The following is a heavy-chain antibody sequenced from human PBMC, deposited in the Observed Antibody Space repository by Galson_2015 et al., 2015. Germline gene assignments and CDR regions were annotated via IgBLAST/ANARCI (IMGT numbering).Heavy chain of an antibody. CDR3: ATGGRPPAIGGY. J-gene: IGHJ4*02. D-gene: IGHD5-18*01. CDR2: IYHSGST. CDR1: GYSITSDYY. V-gene: IGHV4-38-2*01. Sequence: ETLSLTCAVSGYSITSDYYWGWIRPPPGKGLEWIGSIYHSGSTYYNPSLKSRVTISVDTSKNQFSLKLSSVTAADTAVYYCATGGRPPAIGGYWGQGTLVTVSS.